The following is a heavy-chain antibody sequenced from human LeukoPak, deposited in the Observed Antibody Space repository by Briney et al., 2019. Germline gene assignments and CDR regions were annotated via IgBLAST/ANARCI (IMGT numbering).Heavy chain of an antibody. J-gene: IGHJ5*02. V-gene: IGHV3-23*01. D-gene: IGHD4-11*01. CDR1: GFTFSSYA. CDR3: VKDRTGNYVAWFDP. Sequence: GGSLRLSCAASGFTFSSYAMSWVRQAPGKGLEWVSSISSGGGSTYYADSVKGRFTISRDNSKNTLYLQMNSLRAEDAAAYYCVKDRTGNYVAWFDPWGQGTLVTVSS. CDR2: ISSGGGST.